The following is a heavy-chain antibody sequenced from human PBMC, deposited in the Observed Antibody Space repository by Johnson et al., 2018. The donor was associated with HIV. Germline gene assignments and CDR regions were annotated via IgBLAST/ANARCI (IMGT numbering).Heavy chain of an antibody. CDR2: INWNGGRT. D-gene: IGHD3-10*01. J-gene: IGHJ3*02. CDR1: GFTFNDYG. V-gene: IGHV3-20*04. Sequence: VQLLESGGGLAQPGGSLRLSCAASGFTFNDYGMSWVRQAPGKGLEWVSGINWNGGRTGYADSVKGRFTISRDNAKNSLYLQMNSLRAEDTAVFYCARVPRLGDITMLSDAFDIWGQGTMVTVSS. CDR3: ARVPRLGDITMLSDAFDI.